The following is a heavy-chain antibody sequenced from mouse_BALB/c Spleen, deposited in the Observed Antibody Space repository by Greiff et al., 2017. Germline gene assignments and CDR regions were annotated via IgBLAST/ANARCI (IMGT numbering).Heavy chain of an antibody. V-gene: IGHV3-8*02. J-gene: IGHJ2*01. D-gene: IGHD1-1*01. CDR2: ISYSGST. Sequence: EVQRVESGPSLVKPSQTLSLTCSVTGDSITSGYWNWIRKFPGNKLEYMGYISYSGSTYYNPSLKSRISITRDTSKNQYYLQLNSVTTEDTATYYCARFTTVVEDYFDYWGQGTTLTVSS. CDR1: GDSITSGY. CDR3: ARFTTVVEDYFDY.